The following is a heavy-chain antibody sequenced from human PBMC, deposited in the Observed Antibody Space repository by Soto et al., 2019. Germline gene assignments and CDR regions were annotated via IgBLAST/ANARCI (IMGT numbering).Heavy chain of an antibody. D-gene: IGHD4-17*01. V-gene: IGHV3-9*01. Sequence: EVQLVESGGGLVQPGRSLRLSCAASGFTFDDYAMHWVLQGPGKGLEWVSSISWNSGNLGYADSVKGRFTISRDNAKNSLYLQMNSLRGEDTDLYYCAKGASTTVFAFNDYWGQGTLVTVSP. CDR2: ISWNSGNL. J-gene: IGHJ4*02. CDR3: AKGASTTVFAFNDY. CDR1: GFTFDDYA.